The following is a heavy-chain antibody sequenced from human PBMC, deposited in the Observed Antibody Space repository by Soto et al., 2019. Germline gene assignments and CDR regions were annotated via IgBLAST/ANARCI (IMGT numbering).Heavy chain of an antibody. Sequence: SETVSLTXTVSGGSVSSGSYYWSWIRQPPGKGLEWIGYIYYSGSTNYNPSLKSRVTISVDTSKNQFSLKLSSVTAADTAVYYCAVMAGYSSSWYVFDYWGQGTLVTVSS. V-gene: IGHV4-61*01. D-gene: IGHD6-13*01. J-gene: IGHJ4*02. CDR3: AVMAGYSSSWYVFDY. CDR1: GGSVSSGSYY. CDR2: IYYSGST.